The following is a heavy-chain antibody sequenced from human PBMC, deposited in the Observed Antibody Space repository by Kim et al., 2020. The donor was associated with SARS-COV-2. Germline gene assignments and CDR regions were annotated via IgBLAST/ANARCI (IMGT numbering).Heavy chain of an antibody. CDR2: IRSKAYGGKP. J-gene: IGHJ5*02. CDR1: GFNFGGYA. Sequence: GGSLRLSCTSSGFNFGGYAMNWFRQAPGKGLEWVGFIRSKAYGGKPEHAASVKGRFTISRDDSKSIAYLQMNSLKSEDTAVYYCARNPARSIAARLGWFDLWGQGTLVTVST. V-gene: IGHV3-49*03. D-gene: IGHD6-6*01. CDR3: ARNPARSIAARLGWFDL.